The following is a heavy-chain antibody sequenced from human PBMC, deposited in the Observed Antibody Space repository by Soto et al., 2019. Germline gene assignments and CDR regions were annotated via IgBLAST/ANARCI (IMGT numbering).Heavy chain of an antibody. J-gene: IGHJ4*02. CDR1: GFSLTTSGVG. Sequence: QITLNESGPTVVKPTETLTLTCTFSGFSLTTSGVGVGWVRQSPGKAPEGLAFNYWDDDKRYSTSLKSRLTITKDTSKNQVVLTMANVEPADTATYYCAHRVLRAVFGLVTTTAIYFDFWGQGTPVVVSS. CDR2: NYWDDDK. D-gene: IGHD3-3*01. V-gene: IGHV2-5*02. CDR3: AHRVLRAVFGLVTTTAIYFDF.